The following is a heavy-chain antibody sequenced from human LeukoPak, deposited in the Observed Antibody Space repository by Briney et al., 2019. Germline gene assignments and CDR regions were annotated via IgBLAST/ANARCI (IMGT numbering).Heavy chain of an antibody. CDR2: IYYSGST. CDR3: ARIGKRSWFDP. V-gene: IGHV4-59*01. Sequence: SETLSLTCTVSGDSISGYYWSWIRQPPGKGLEWIGYIYYSGSTNYNPSLKRRVTISVDTSKNKFSLRLSSVTAADTALYYCARIGKRSWFDPWGQGTLVTVSS. J-gene: IGHJ5*02. CDR1: GDSISGYY. D-gene: IGHD1-1*01.